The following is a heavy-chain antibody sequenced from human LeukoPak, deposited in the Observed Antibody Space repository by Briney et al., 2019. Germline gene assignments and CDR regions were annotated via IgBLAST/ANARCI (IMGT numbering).Heavy chain of an antibody. D-gene: IGHD6-19*01. CDR3: ARGLNGGWYYFDY. V-gene: IGHV1-18*01. J-gene: IGHJ4*02. CDR1: GYTFTSYG. Sequence: ASVKVSCKASGYTFTSYGISWVRQAPGQGLEWMGWISAYNGNTNYAQKFQGRVTITADKSTSTAYIELSSLRSEDTAVYYCARGLNGGWYYFDYWGQGTLVTVSS. CDR2: ISAYNGNT.